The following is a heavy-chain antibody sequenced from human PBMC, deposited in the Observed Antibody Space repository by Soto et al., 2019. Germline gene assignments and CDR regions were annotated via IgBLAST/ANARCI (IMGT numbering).Heavy chain of an antibody. J-gene: IGHJ4*02. V-gene: IGHV4-31*03. CDR3: AGPTSYFEY. CDR2: IFYSVTT. CDR1: GDSVYSRPHS. Sequence: QVQLQESGPGLLKPTQTLSLTCTVSGDSVYSRPHSWTWIRQLPDKGLEYIGYIFYSVTTYYNLSLKDRVTISLDTSKNQFYLSLTSVTAADTAVYYCAGPTSYFEYWGQGTLVNVSS.